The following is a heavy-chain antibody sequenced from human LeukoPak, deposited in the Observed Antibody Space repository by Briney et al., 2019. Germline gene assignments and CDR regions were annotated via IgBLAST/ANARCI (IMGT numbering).Heavy chain of an antibody. D-gene: IGHD6-13*01. CDR3: SRLEDSSPIEVALDI. CDR1: GFTFSGFI. J-gene: IGHJ3*02. V-gene: IGHV3-73*01. Sequence: GGSLRLSCAASGFTFSGFIMHWVHQAAGKGLEWVGRIRSKRNNYATAYAASVKGRFTISRDDSKNTAYLHMDSLKTEDTALYYCSRLEDSSPIEVALDIWGQGTVVTVSS. CDR2: IRSKRNNYAT.